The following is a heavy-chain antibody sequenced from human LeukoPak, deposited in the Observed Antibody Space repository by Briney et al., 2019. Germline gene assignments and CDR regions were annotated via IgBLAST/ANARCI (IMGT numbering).Heavy chain of an antibody. V-gene: IGHV3-30-3*01. CDR2: ISYDGSNK. Sequence: GGSLRLSCAASGFTFSSYAMHWVRQAPGKGLEWVAVISYDGSNKYYADSVKGRFTISRDNPKNTLYLQMNSLRAEDTAVYYCAKDLSGSDYDAFDIWGQGTMVTVSS. J-gene: IGHJ3*02. CDR1: GFTFSSYA. CDR3: AKDLSGSDYDAFDI. D-gene: IGHD1-26*01.